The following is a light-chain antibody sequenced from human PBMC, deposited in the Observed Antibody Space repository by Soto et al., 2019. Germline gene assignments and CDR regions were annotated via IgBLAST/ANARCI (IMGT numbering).Light chain of an antibody. CDR3: HQHNSAPFT. CDR2: AAS. Sequence: EIVLTQSPGTLSLSPGERATLSCRASQSVGSSLAWYQQRSGQAPRLLIFAASSRATGIPDRFGGSGFGTDFTLTITRLEPEDFVVYYCHQHNSAPFTFGGGTKVGIK. CDR1: QSVGSS. V-gene: IGKV3-20*01. J-gene: IGKJ4*01.